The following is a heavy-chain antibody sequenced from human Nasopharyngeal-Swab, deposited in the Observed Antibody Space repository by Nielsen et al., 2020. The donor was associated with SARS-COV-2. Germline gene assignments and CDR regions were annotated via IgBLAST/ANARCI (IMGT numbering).Heavy chain of an antibody. CDR2: ISAYNGNT. Sequence: ASVKVSCKASGYTFTSSGISWVRQAPGQGLEWMGWISAYNGNTNYAQKLQGRVTMTTDTSTSTAYMELRSLRSDDTAVYYCARMVYSSGTAPEYYFDYWGQGTLVTVSS. CDR1: GYTFTSSG. J-gene: IGHJ4*02. V-gene: IGHV1-18*01. CDR3: ARMVYSSGTAPEYYFDY. D-gene: IGHD6-19*01.